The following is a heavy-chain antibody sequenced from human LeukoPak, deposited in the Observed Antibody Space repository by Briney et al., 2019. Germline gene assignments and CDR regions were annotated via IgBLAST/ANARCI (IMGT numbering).Heavy chain of an antibody. V-gene: IGHV1-24*01. CDR1: GYTLTELS. CDR2: FDPEDGET. D-gene: IGHD3-9*01. J-gene: IGHJ2*01. Sequence: ASVKVSCKVSGYTLTELSMHWVRQAPGKGLEWMGGFDPEDGETIYAQKFQGRVTMTEDTSTDTAYMELSSLRSEDTAVYYCAKGGDILTGYYLYWYFDLWGRGTLVTVSS. CDR3: AKGGDILTGYYLYWYFDL.